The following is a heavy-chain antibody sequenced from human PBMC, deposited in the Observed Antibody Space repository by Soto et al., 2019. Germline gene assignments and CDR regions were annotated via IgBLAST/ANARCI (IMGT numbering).Heavy chain of an antibody. V-gene: IGHV1-18*01. CDR3: ARVTYTWFDP. CDR2: ISAYNGNT. D-gene: IGHD2-21*02. J-gene: IGHJ5*02. Sequence: QVQLVQSGAEVKKPGASVKVSCKASGYSFTSYGISWVRQAPGQGLEWMGWISAYNGNTKYVQKFQGRVTVTTDTSTSTAYMELRSLRSDDTAIYYCARVTYTWFDPWGQGTLVTVSS. CDR1: GYSFTSYG.